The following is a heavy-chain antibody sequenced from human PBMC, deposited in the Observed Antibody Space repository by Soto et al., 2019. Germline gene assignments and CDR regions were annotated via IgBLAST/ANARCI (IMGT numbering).Heavy chain of an antibody. Sequence: QLQLVQSGAEVKKPGSSVKVSCKASGGSFSTYTITWVRQAPGQGLEWMGRIIPILGIRDYAQKFQARVTITADKPTNTVYMELSTLTSEDTAVYYCARDGGDWGQGTLVTVSS. CDR3: ARDGGD. CDR2: IIPILGIR. D-gene: IGHD3-10*01. V-gene: IGHV1-69*08. J-gene: IGHJ4*02. CDR1: GGSFSTYT.